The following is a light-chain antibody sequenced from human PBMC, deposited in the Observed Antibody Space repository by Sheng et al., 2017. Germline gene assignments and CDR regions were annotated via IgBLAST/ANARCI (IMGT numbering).Light chain of an antibody. Sequence: DIVMTQSPDSLAVSLGERATINCKSSQSVLXTSNNKNYLAWYQQKPGQTPKLLIYWASTRESGVPDRFSGSGSGTDFTLTISSLQAEDVAVYYCQQYYSAPLTFGEGPRWRSN. V-gene: IGKV4-1*01. CDR1: QSVLXTSNNKNY. CDR2: WAS. CDR3: QQYYSAPLT. J-gene: IGKJ4*01.